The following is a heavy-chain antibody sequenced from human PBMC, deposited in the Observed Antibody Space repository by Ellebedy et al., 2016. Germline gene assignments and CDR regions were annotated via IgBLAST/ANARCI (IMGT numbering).Heavy chain of an antibody. V-gene: IGHV3-23*01. CDR2: ISGSGGST. CDR3: AREGTIFGVVNPTRGMDV. D-gene: IGHD3-3*01. Sequence: GGSLRLSXAASGFTYSNYAMSWVRQAPGKGLEWVSAISGSGGSTYYADSVKGRFTISRDNSKNTLHVQMNSLRSEDTAVYYCAREGTIFGVVNPTRGMDVWGQGTTVTVSS. CDR1: GFTYSNYA. J-gene: IGHJ6*02.